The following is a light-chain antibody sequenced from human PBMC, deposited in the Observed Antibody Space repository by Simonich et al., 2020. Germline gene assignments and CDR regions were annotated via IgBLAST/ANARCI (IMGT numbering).Light chain of an antibody. CDR1: QIISSY. V-gene: IGKV1-39*01. CDR3: QQSYSTPPT. Sequence: DIQMTQSPSSLSASVGDRVTITCRASQIISSYLNWYQQKPGKAPNLLIYAASSLQSGGPSRFSGSGSGTDFTLTISSLQPEDFATYYCQQSYSTPPTFGGGTKVEIK. CDR2: AAS. J-gene: IGKJ4*01.